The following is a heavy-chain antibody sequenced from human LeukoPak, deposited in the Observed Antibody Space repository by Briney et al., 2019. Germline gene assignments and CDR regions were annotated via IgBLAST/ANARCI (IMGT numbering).Heavy chain of an antibody. CDR1: GGSISSSSYY. J-gene: IGHJ5*02. CDR2: IYYSGST. V-gene: IGHV4-39*01. D-gene: IGHD6-13*01. Sequence: PSETLSLTCTVSGGSISSSSYYWGWIRQPPGKGLEWIGSIYYSGSTYYNPSLKSRVTMSVDTSKNQFSLKLSSVTAADTAVYYCARHDQQLAYNNWFDPWGQGTLVTVSS. CDR3: ARHDQQLAYNNWFDP.